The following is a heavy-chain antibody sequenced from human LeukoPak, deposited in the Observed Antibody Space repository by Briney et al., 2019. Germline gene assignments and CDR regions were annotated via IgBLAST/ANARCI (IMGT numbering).Heavy chain of an antibody. CDR2: IRYDGSNK. J-gene: IGHJ4*02. D-gene: IGHD6-19*01. Sequence: GGSLRLSCAASGFTFSKYAMHWVRQAPGKGLEWVAFIRYDGSNKYYADSVKGRFTISRDNSKNTLYLQMNSLRAEDTAVYYCANVGGWDYWGQGTLVTVSS. V-gene: IGHV3-30*02. CDR3: ANVGGWDY. CDR1: GFTFSKYA.